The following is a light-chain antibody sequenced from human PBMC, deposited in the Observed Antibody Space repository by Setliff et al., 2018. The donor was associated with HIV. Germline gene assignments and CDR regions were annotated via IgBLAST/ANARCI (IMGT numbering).Light chain of an antibody. CDR2: DVG. J-gene: IGLJ1*01. V-gene: IGLV2-14*03. Sequence: QSVLTQPASVSGSPGQSITISCTGTSSDVGGYNFVSWYQQHPGKAPKLMIYDVGNRPSGVSNRFSGSKSGNTASLTISGLQAEDEADYYCCSYAGTYISYVFGTGTKVNV. CDR3: CSYAGTYISYV. CDR1: SSDVGGYNF.